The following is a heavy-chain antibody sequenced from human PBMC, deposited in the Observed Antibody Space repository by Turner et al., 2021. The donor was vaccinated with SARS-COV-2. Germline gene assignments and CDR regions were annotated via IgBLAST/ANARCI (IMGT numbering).Heavy chain of an antibody. J-gene: IGHJ6*02. D-gene: IGHD1-26*01. CDR1: GGSISSKS. V-gene: IGHV4-59*08. CDR3: ARHQGSASGYDHGMNV. Sequence: QVQLQESGPGLVKPSETLSLTCTVPGGSISSKSWSWIRQSPGRGREGIGYFYKIGSIDYNPTLRRRVTISVDTSKNQLSLNLISVTAADTAVYYCARHQGSASGYDHGMNVWGQGTAVIVSS. CDR2: FYKIGSI.